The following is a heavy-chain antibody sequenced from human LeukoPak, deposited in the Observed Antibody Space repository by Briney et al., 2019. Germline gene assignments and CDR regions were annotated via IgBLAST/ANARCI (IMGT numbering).Heavy chain of an antibody. Sequence: GGSLRLSCAASGFTVSSYYMNWVRQAPGKGLEWVSSISSSSSYIYYADSVKGRFTISRDNAKNSLYLQMNSLRAEDTAVYYCASQAYYYDSSGMYYFDYWGQGTLVTVSS. CDR2: ISSSSSYI. V-gene: IGHV3-21*01. D-gene: IGHD3-22*01. J-gene: IGHJ4*02. CDR1: GFTVSSYY. CDR3: ASQAYYYDSSGMYYFDY.